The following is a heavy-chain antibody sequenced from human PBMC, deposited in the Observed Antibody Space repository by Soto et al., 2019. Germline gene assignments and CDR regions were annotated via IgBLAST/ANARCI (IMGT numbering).Heavy chain of an antibody. D-gene: IGHD5-18*01. CDR3: ATESGSTYGYFDH. Sequence: SETLSLTCTVSGGSVTSDEDYWTWIRQSPGKGLEWIGYISNSGSTGYNPSLKTRLSMSVDRSKNQFTLRLTSVTAADTAVYFCATESGSTYGYFDHWGQGTQVTVSS. CDR2: ISNSGST. CDR1: GGSVTSDEDY. V-gene: IGHV4-30-4*01. J-gene: IGHJ4*02.